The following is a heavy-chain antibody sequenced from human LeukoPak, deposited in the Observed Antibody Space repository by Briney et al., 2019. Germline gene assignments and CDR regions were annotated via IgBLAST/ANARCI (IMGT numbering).Heavy chain of an antibody. CDR3: ARGVAPGYSSSWYYFDY. CDR2: INHSGST. CDR1: GGSMNHHY. V-gene: IGHV4-34*01. D-gene: IGHD6-13*01. J-gene: IGHJ4*02. Sequence: KTSETLSLTCTVSGGSMNHHYWSWVRQPPGKGLEWIGEINHSGSTNYNPSLKSRVTISVDTSKNQFSLKLSSVTAADTAAYYCARGVAPGYSSSWYYFDYWGQGTLVTVSS.